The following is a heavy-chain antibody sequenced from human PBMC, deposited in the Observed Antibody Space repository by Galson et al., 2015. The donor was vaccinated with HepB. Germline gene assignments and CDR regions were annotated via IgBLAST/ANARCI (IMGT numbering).Heavy chain of an antibody. CDR2: INSGGVRT. J-gene: IGHJ4*02. CDR1: GFAFGNSA. CDR3: AKQVGPTPFFDS. D-gene: IGHD1-26*01. V-gene: IGHV3-23*01. Sequence: LRLSCAASGFAFGNSAMIWVRQDPQKGLKWVSAINSGGVRTYYAESVKGRFTISRDNSENTLFLHMNSLRVDDTAVYYCAKQVGPTPFFDSWGQGILVIVSA.